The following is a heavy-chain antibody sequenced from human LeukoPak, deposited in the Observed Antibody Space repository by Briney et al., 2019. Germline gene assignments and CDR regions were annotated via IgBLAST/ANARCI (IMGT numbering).Heavy chain of an antibody. V-gene: IGHV3-21*01. D-gene: IGHD3-10*01. CDR3: ARAENLLLWFGELGVSFDY. CDR1: GFTFSSYS. CDR2: ISSSSSYI. J-gene: IGHJ4*02. Sequence: GGSLRLSCAASGFTFSSYSMNWVRQAPGKGLEWVSSISSSSSYIYYADSVKGRFTISRDNAKNSLYLQMDSLRAEDTAVYYCARAENLLLWFGELGVSFDYWGQGALVTVSS.